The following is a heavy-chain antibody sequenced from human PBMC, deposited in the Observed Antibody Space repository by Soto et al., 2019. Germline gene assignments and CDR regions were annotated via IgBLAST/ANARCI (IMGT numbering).Heavy chain of an antibody. CDR3: ASYYSSSWYDWFAP. CDR2: IIPIFGTA. J-gene: IGHJ5*02. CDR1: GGTFSSYA. Sequence: GASVKVSCKASGGTFSSYAISWVRQAPGQGLEWMGGIIPIFGTANYAQKFQGRVTITADESTSTAYMELSSLRSEDTAVYYCASYYSSSWYDWFAPWGQGPLVTVSS. D-gene: IGHD6-13*01. V-gene: IGHV1-69*13.